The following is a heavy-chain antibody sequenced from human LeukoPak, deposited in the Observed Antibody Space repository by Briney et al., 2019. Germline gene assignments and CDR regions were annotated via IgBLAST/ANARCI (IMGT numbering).Heavy chain of an antibody. CDR1: GASINSNF. V-gene: IGHV4-59*01. CDR3: ARGHYDLGP. J-gene: IGHJ5*02. D-gene: IGHD3-22*01. CDR2: IYHSGEI. Sequence: SETLSLTCTVSGASINSNFWSWLRQSPGKRLEWIAYIYHSGEINYNPSLGSRVTISLDTSKNQVSLKMTSVTAADTAVYYCARGHYDLGPWGQGTLVTVSS.